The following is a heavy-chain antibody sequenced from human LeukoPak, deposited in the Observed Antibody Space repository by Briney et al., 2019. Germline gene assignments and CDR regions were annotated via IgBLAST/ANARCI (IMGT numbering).Heavy chain of an antibody. D-gene: IGHD3-10*01. CDR2: IYTNGST. CDR1: GASISSYS. J-gene: IGHJ4*02. CDR3: APQAPYGSGSYRPFGY. V-gene: IGHV4-4*07. Sequence: SETLSLTCTVSGASISSYSWSWIRQPAGKGLEWIGRIYTNGSTNYNPSLKSRVTMSVDTSKSHFSLKLSSVTAADTAVYFCAPQAPYGSGSYRPFGYWGQGTLVTVSS.